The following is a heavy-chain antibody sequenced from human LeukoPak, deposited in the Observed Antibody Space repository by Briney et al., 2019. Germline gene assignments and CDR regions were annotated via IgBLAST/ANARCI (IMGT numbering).Heavy chain of an antibody. CDR1: GGSISSYY. D-gene: IGHD3-3*01. CDR2: VLTSANT. CDR3: ASEAYDFWSGYYRRDYYYYYMDV. V-gene: IGHV4-4*07. Sequence: SETLSLTCTVSGGSISSYYWSWIRQPAGKGLEWIGRVLTSANTNYNPSLKSRVTMSIDTSKNQFSLKLSSVTAADTAVYYCASEAYDFWSGYYRRDYYYYYMDVWGKGTTVTVSS. J-gene: IGHJ6*03.